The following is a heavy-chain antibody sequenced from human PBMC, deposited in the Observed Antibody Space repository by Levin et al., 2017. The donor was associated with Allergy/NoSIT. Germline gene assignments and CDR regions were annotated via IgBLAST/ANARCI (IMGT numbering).Heavy chain of an antibody. J-gene: IGHJ4*02. CDR2: IYSGGST. Sequence: PGGSLRLSCAASGFTVSSNYMSWVRQAPGKGLEWVSVIYSGGSTYYADSVKGRFTISRDNSKNTLYLQMNSLRAEDTAVYYCASGPTQYSYGYWFSYYWGQGTLVTVSS. CDR3: ASGPTQYSYGYWFSYY. V-gene: IGHV3-53*01. D-gene: IGHD5-18*01. CDR1: GFTVSSNY.